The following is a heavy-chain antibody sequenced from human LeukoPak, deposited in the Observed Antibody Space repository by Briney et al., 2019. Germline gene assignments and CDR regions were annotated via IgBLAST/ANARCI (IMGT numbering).Heavy chain of an antibody. D-gene: IGHD3-3*01. J-gene: IGHJ4*02. CDR2: INPNSGGT. CDR3: TRSGGVWSGYYHFDY. CDR1: GYTFTGYY. V-gene: IGHV1-2*02. Sequence: GPSVKVSCKASGYTFTGYYMHWVRQAPGQGLEWMGWINPNSGGTNYAQKFQGRATMTRDTHISTAYMELSRLRSDDTAVYYCTRSGGVWSGYYHFDYWGQGTPVIVSS.